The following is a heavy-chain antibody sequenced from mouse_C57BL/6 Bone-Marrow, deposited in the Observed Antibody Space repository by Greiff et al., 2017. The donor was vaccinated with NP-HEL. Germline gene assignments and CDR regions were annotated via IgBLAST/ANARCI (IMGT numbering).Heavy chain of an antibody. D-gene: IGHD1-1*01. CDR3: ARNWALKYYGSNYYAMDY. CDR1: GYAFSSSW. V-gene: IGHV1-82*01. Sequence: QVQLQQSGPELVKPGASVKLSCKASGYAFSSSWMNWVKQRPGKGLEWIGRIYPGDGDTNYNGKFKGKATLNAAKSYSTAYMQLSSLTSDDSAVYFCARNWALKYYGSNYYAMDYWGQGTSVTVSS. J-gene: IGHJ4*01. CDR2: IYPGDGDT.